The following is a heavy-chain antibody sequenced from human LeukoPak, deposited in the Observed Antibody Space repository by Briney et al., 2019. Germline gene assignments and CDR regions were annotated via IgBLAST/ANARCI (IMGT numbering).Heavy chain of an antibody. D-gene: IGHD3-3*01. Sequence: SETLSLTCTVSGGSISSGSYYWSWIRQPAGKGLEWIGRIYTSGSTNYNPSPKSRVTISVDTSKNQFSLKLSSVTAADTAVYYCASSSITIFGVVRGTRFDPWGQGTLGTVSS. CDR1: GGSISSGSYY. CDR2: IYTSGST. CDR3: ASSSITIFGVVRGTRFDP. J-gene: IGHJ5*02. V-gene: IGHV4-61*02.